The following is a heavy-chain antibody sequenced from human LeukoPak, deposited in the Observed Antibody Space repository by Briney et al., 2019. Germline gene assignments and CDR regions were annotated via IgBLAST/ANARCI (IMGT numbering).Heavy chain of an antibody. CDR1: AFTLSSNY. J-gene: IGHJ3*02. D-gene: IGHD2-21*02. CDR2: SYSGGGT. V-gene: IGHV3-66*02. Sequence: PGGSLRLSCAASAFTLSSNYMSWVSQAPGKGLEWDSVSYSGGGTDYADSVKGRFTISRDNSKNTLYLQMNSLRAEDTAVYYCARAVGVTAIHNAFDIWGQGTMVTVSS. CDR3: ARAVGVTAIHNAFDI.